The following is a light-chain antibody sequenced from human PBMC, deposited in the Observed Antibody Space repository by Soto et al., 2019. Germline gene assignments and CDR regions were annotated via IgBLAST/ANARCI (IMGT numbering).Light chain of an antibody. Sequence: DIQMTQSPSTLSASVGDRVTITCRASQSISSWLAWYKQKXGKAPKXXIYAASSLQSGVPSRFRGGGSGTDFTLTISSLKPEDFATYYCQQANSFPLTFGGGTKVDIK. CDR1: QSISSW. CDR2: AAS. J-gene: IGKJ4*01. V-gene: IGKV1-12*01. CDR3: QQANSFPLT.